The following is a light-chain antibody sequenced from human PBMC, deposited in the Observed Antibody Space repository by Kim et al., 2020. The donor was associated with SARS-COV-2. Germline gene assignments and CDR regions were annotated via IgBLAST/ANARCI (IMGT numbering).Light chain of an antibody. CDR3: QQYGDSPRT. Sequence: PGERATLACRASQSVRSSYLAWYQQKPGQAPRLLIYNASNRATGIPDRFSGSGSGTDFTLTISRVQPEDFAVYYCQQYGDSPRTFGQGTKVDIK. J-gene: IGKJ1*01. V-gene: IGKV3-20*01. CDR1: QSVRSSY. CDR2: NAS.